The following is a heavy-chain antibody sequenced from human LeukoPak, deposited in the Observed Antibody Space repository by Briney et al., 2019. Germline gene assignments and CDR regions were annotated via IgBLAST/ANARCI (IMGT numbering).Heavy chain of an antibody. Sequence: GGSLRLSCAASGFTFSSYAMSWVRQAPGEGLEWVSAISGSGGSTYYADSVKGRFTISRGNSRNTLYLQMNSLRAEDTAVYYCAKEKGRDSSSWYSDYWGQGTLVTVPS. CDR1: GFTFSSYA. V-gene: IGHV3-23*01. CDR2: ISGSGGST. CDR3: AKEKGRDSSSWYSDY. D-gene: IGHD6-13*01. J-gene: IGHJ4*02.